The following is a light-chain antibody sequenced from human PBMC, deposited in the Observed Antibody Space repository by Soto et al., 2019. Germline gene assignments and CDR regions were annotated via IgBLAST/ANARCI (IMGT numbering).Light chain of an antibody. CDR1: QSVSSSY. J-gene: IGKJ1*01. V-gene: IGKV3-20*01. Sequence: EIVLTQSPGTLSLSPGERATLSCRASQSVSSSYLAWYQQKPGQAPRLLIYGASSRATGITDRFSGSGSGTDFTLTISILEPEDFAVYYCQQYGSSPPRTFGQGTKVEIK. CDR2: GAS. CDR3: QQYGSSPPRT.